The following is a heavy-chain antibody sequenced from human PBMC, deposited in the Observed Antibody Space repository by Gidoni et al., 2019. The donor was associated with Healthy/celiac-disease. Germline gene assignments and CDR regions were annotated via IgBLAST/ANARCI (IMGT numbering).Heavy chain of an antibody. D-gene: IGHD3-22*01. CDR3: ARDGDYYDSSGYSVDY. J-gene: IGHJ4*02. CDR1: GFTFSDYY. Sequence: QVQLVESGGGLVKPGGSLRPSCAASGFTFSDYYMSWIRQAPGKGLEWVSYISSSSSYTNYADSVKGRFTISRDNAKNSLYLQMNSLRAEDTAVYYCARDGDYYDSSGYSVDYWGQGTLVTVSS. CDR2: ISSSSSYT. V-gene: IGHV3-11*06.